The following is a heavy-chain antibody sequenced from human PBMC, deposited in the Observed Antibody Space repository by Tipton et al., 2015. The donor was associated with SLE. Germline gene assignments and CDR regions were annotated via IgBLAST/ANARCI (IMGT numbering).Heavy chain of an antibody. D-gene: IGHD1-20*01. CDR3: ARRGYSWNDGFDN. V-gene: IGHV4-34*01. CDR1: GGSFSGYY. CDR2: INHTGST. Sequence: TLSLTCAVYGGSFSGYYWTWIRQPPGKGLEWIGEINHTGSTNNNPSLKSRVTISVDASKNQFSLQVSSLSTADTAVYYCARRGYSWNDGFDNWGQGTLVTVSS. J-gene: IGHJ4*02.